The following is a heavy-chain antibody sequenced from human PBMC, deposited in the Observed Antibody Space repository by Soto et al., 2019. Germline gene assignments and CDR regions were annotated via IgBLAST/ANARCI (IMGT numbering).Heavy chain of an antibody. CDR3: AKETMIVPNDAFDI. CDR1: VFTFIGYA. CDR2: ISGSGGST. J-gene: IGHJ3*02. V-gene: IGHV3-23*01. D-gene: IGHD3-22*01. Sequence: HPGWSLRLSCASSVFTFIGYAMSWVRQAPGKGLEWVSAISGSGGSTYYADSVKGRFTISRDNSKNTLYLQMNSLRAEDTAVYYCAKETMIVPNDAFDIWGQGTMVTVSS.